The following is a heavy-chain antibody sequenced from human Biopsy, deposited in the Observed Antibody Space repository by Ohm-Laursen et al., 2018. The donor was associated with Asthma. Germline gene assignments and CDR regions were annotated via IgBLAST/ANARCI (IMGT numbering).Heavy chain of an antibody. V-gene: IGHV1-69*01. CDR1: GGTFSSYA. J-gene: IGHJ6*02. D-gene: IGHD1-7*01. CDR3: ARDPHNSYLASLRTKFNYYYYGMDV. CDR2: IIPIFGTA. Sequence: PSVTVSCKAPGGTFSSYAISWVRQAPGHGLEWMGGIIPIFGTANYAQKFQGRVTITADESTSTAYMELSSLRSEDTAVYYCARDPHNSYLASLRTKFNYYYYGMDVWGQGTTVTVSS.